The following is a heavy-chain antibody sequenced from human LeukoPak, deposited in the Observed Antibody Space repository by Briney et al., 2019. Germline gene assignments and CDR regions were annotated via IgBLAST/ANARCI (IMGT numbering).Heavy chain of an antibody. Sequence: PGGSLRLSCAASGFTVSSNYMSWVRQAPGKGLEWVSAISGSGGSTYYADSVKGRFTISRDNSKNTLYLQMNSLRAEDTAVYYCAKSWPNHGYIYWGQGTLVTVSS. CDR2: ISGSGGST. J-gene: IGHJ4*02. CDR1: GFTVSSNY. V-gene: IGHV3-23*01. D-gene: IGHD5-24*01. CDR3: AKSWPNHGYIY.